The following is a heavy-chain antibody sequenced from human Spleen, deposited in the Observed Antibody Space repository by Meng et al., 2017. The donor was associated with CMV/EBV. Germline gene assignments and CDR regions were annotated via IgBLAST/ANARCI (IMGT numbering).Heavy chain of an antibody. CDR1: GNAIDDANYY. J-gene: IGHJ4*02. V-gene: IGHV4-61*02. D-gene: IGHD3-22*01. CDR3: ASSYSSGYYYVDY. CDR2: IHLSGST. Sequence: QVQLQGSGPGLVKPSETLSLTCTVSGNAIDDANYYWSWIRQPAGKALEWIGRIHLSGSTNYNSSLKSRVTMSVDTSKRQLSLKLTSVTAADTAVHYCASSYSSGYYYVDYWGQGTLVTVSS.